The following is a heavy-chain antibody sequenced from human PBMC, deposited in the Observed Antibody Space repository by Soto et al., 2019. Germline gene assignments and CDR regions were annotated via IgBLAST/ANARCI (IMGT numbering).Heavy chain of an antibody. CDR3: ARAEGLQQYYFHY. Sequence: SETLSLTCAVSGGSISSGGYSWSWIRQPPGKGLEWIGYIYHSGSTYYNPSLKSRVTISVDRSKNQFSLKLSSVTAADTAVYYCARAEGLQQYYFHYWGQGTLVTVSS. CDR2: IYHSGST. J-gene: IGHJ4*02. CDR1: GGSISSGGYS. D-gene: IGHD4-4*01. V-gene: IGHV4-30-2*01.